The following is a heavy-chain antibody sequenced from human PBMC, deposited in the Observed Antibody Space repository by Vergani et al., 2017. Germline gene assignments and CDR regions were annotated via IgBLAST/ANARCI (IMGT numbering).Heavy chain of an antibody. Sequence: QVQVVQSGAEVKKSGASVKVSCKTSGYTFSNYYMHWVRQAPGQGLEWMGIINPSGGHTNYAQKFQGRVTMTRDTSTSTVYMELSSLRSEDTAIYYCARGDYGILTGYRYWGQGTLFTVSA. D-gene: IGHD3-9*01. CDR1: GYTFSNYY. CDR3: ARGDYGILTGYRY. CDR2: INPSGGHT. J-gene: IGHJ4*02. V-gene: IGHV1-46*03.